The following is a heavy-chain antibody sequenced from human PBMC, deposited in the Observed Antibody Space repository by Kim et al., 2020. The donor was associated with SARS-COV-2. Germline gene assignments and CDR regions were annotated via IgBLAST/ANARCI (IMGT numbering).Heavy chain of an antibody. V-gene: IGHV1-3*01. D-gene: IGHD2-21*01. Sequence: ASVKVSCKASGYTFTTFSMQWVRQAPGQGLEWMGWFNPGDGTTKYSEKFQGRVTITRDTSTDTAYMELSSLRPEDTAVYYCATSVAVVRPGMDVCGQGAT. CDR2: FNPGDGTT. CDR1: GYTFTTFS. CDR3: ATSVAVVRPGMDV. J-gene: IGHJ6*02.